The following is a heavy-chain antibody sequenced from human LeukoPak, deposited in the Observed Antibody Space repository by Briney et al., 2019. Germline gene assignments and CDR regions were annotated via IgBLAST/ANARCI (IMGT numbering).Heavy chain of an antibody. CDR2: ISYDGSNK. Sequence: PGGSLRLSCAASGFTFSSSAMPWVRQAPDKGLEWVAVISYDGSNKYYADSVKGRFTISRDNSKNTLYLQMNSLRADDTAVYYCARDWAGGYGDYVGYWGQGTLVTVSS. V-gene: IGHV3-30-3*01. CDR1: GFTFSSSA. D-gene: IGHD4-17*01. J-gene: IGHJ4*02. CDR3: ARDWAGGYGDYVGY.